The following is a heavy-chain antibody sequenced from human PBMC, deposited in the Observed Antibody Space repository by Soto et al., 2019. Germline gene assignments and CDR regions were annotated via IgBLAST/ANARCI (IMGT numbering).Heavy chain of an antibody. Sequence: PSETLSLTCTVSGGSISSYYWSWIRQPPGKGLEWIGYIYYSGSTNYNPSLKSRVTISVDTSKNQFSLKLSSVTAADTAVYYCARADWIQLWWDFDYWGQGTLVTVSS. D-gene: IGHD5-18*01. CDR1: GGSISSYY. V-gene: IGHV4-59*01. CDR3: ARADWIQLWWDFDY. J-gene: IGHJ4*02. CDR2: IYYSGST.